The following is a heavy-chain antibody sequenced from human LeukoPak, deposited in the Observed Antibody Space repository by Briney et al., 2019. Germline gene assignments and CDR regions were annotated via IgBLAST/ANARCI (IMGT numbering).Heavy chain of an antibody. V-gene: IGHV4-61*02. Sequence: KPSETLPLTCTVSGGSISSGTYYWSWVRQPAGKGLEWIGRIYTSGSTDYNPSLKTRVTISEDTSKNQFSLNLISVTAADTAVYYCVLTGGYCSGGNCYHHFDSWGQGTLVTVSS. CDR3: VLTGGYCSGGNCYHHFDS. J-gene: IGHJ4*02. D-gene: IGHD2-15*01. CDR1: GGSISSGTYY. CDR2: IYTSGST.